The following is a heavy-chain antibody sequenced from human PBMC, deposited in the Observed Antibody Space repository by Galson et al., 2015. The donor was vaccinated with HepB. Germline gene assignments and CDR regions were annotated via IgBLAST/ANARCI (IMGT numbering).Heavy chain of an antibody. V-gene: IGHV3-23*01. CDR3: AKGTERRLTTMTSHNYLDH. Sequence: SLRLSCAASGFAFGTHSMTWVRQAPGKGLQWVSTITAGGRTTYAESVTGRFTASRDNSNNGVYLQMNSLTVADTAIYYCAKGTERRLTTMTSHNYLDHWGRGALVTVSS. J-gene: IGHJ4*02. CDR1: GFAFGTHS. CDR2: ITAGGRT. D-gene: IGHD2-2*01.